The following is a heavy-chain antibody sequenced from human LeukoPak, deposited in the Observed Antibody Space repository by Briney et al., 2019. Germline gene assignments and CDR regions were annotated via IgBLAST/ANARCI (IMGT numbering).Heavy chain of an antibody. J-gene: IGHJ5*02. Sequence: SETLSLTCIVSGGSISSYYWSWIRQPAGKGLEWIGRIYTSGRTNYNPSLKSRVTMSVDTSKNQFSLKLSSVTAADTAVYYCARGLERQISVWFDPWGQGTLVTVSS. CDR3: ARGLERQISVWFDP. D-gene: IGHD1-1*01. CDR2: IYTSGRT. V-gene: IGHV4-4*07. CDR1: GGSISSYY.